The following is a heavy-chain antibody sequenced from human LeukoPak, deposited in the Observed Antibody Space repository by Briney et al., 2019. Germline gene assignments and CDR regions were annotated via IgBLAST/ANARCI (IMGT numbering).Heavy chain of an antibody. J-gene: IGHJ4*02. Sequence: PAGGSLRLSCAASGFTFSTYWMHWVRQAPGKGLVWASRINSDGSSTTYADSVKGRFTISRDNAKNTLFLQMNSLRAEDMAVYYCARDRLAVMDYWGQGTLVTVSS. CDR2: INSDGSST. CDR1: GFTFSTYW. V-gene: IGHV3-74*01. CDR3: ARDRLAVMDY. D-gene: IGHD3-9*01.